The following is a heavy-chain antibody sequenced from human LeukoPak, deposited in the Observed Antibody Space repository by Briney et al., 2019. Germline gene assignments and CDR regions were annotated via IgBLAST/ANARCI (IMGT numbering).Heavy chain of an antibody. D-gene: IGHD6-13*01. CDR1: GDSIGGSNYY. Sequence: KPSDTLSLTCTVSGDSIGGSNYYWASIRQSPGKGLEWIGSVFYSGNTYDNPSLKSRVTISVDTSKNQFSLNLYSVTAAATATYYCARRGITYSSSFFAYWGQGTLVTVSS. J-gene: IGHJ4*02. CDR3: ARRGITYSSSFFAY. CDR2: VFYSGNT. V-gene: IGHV4-39*01.